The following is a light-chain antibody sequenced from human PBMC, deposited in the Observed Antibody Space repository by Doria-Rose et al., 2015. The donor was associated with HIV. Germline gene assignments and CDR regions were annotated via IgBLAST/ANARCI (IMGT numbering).Light chain of an antibody. CDR2: AAS. CDR1: QTVSTY. CDR3: QQTYSSPPWT. J-gene: IGKJ1*01. Sequence: SLSASIGDRATITCRASQTVSTYLNWFQQEPGKAPKLLIYAASRLQSGVPSRFSGSGSGTDFTLTISGLQPGDFATYYCQQTYSSPPWTFGQGTKVEMK. V-gene: IGKV1-39*01.